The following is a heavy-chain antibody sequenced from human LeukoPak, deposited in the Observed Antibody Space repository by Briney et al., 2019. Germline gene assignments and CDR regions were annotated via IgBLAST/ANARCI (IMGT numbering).Heavy chain of an antibody. Sequence: SETLSLTRAVYGGSFSGYYWSWIRQPPGKGLEWIGEINHSGSTNYNPSLKSRVTISVDTSKNQFSLKLSSVTAADTAVYYCARGLHCSGGSCYSADYWGQGTLATVSS. J-gene: IGHJ4*02. V-gene: IGHV4-34*01. CDR3: ARGLHCSGGSCYSADY. CDR2: INHSGST. D-gene: IGHD2-15*01. CDR1: GGSFSGYY.